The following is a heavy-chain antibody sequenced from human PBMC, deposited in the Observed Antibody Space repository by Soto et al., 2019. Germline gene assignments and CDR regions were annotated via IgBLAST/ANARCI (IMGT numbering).Heavy chain of an antibody. CDR1: GGSISSYY. D-gene: IGHD2-15*01. CDR3: ARERGYCSGGSCYSGGTRNWFDP. V-gene: IGHV4-59*01. Sequence: ETLSLTCTVSGGSISSYYWSWIRQPPGKGLEWIGYIYYSGSTNYNPSLRSRVTISVDTSKNQFSLKLSSVTAADTAVYYCARERGYCSGGSCYSGGTRNWFDPWGQGTLVTVSS. CDR2: IYYSGST. J-gene: IGHJ5*02.